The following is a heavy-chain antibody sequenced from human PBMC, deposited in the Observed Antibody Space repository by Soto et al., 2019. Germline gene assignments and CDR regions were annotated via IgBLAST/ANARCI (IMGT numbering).Heavy chain of an antibody. Sequence: SETLSLTCTVSGDSTNSYYLNWIRQPPGRGPEWIASIHSGGSAYYNPSLKSRVTISLDTPKKQFSLNLSSVTAADTAVYYCARVWGGAFDIWGQGTMVTVSS. D-gene: IGHD3-10*01. J-gene: IGHJ3*02. CDR2: IHSGGSA. CDR1: GDSTNSYY. CDR3: ARVWGGAFDI. V-gene: IGHV4-59*01.